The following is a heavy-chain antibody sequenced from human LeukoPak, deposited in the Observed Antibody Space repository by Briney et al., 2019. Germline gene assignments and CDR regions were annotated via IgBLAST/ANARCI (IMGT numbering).Heavy chain of an antibody. D-gene: IGHD2-8*01. CDR3: ARFYASPISAFDI. CDR1: GVSISSYY. Sequence: PSETLSLTCSVSGVSISSYYWSWIRQPPGKGLGWIGYIYYTGISDYTPSLKRRVTISLDTSKNQFSLRLTSMTAADTAVYYCARFYASPISAFDIWGQGTVVTVSS. V-gene: IGHV4-59*01. J-gene: IGHJ3*02. CDR2: IYYTGIS.